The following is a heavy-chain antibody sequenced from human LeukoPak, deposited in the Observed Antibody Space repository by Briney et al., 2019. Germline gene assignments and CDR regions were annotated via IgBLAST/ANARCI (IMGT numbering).Heavy chain of an antibody. CDR1: GFNFGEYT. D-gene: IGHD3-10*01. V-gene: IGHV3-49*04. CDR2: IRDKPYGEAT. Sequence: PGGSLRLSCIASGFNFGEYTMSWVRQAPGKGLEWVGFIRDKPYGEATKYAASVKGRFTFSRDDSKSIVSLQMSSLITEDTAVYYCARSGASRFDLWGQGTLVIVSS. J-gene: IGHJ4*02. CDR3: ARSGASRFDL.